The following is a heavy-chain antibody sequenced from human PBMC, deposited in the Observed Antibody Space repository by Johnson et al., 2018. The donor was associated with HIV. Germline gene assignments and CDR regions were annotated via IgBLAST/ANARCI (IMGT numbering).Heavy chain of an antibody. CDR2: IGTAGDT. Sequence: EVQLVESGGGLVQPGGSLRLSCAASGFTFSSYDMHWVRQATGKGLEWVSAIGTAGDTYYPGSVTGRFPISREDAKSSLYLQMNSLRAGDTAVYYCARGMYYNFWSGYGIRWDAFDIWGQGTMVTVSS. D-gene: IGHD3-3*01. V-gene: IGHV3-13*01. CDR1: GFTFSSYD. J-gene: IGHJ3*02. CDR3: ARGMYYNFWSGYGIRWDAFDI.